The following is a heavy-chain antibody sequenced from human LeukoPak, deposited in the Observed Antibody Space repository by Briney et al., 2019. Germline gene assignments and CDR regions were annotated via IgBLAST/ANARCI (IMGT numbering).Heavy chain of an antibody. Sequence: PGRYLRLYCAASGFTFSSYGMHWVRQAPGKGLEWVAVIWYDGSNKYYADSVKGRFTISRDNSKNTLYLQMDSLRAEDTAVYYCARWIAVAGTYYYGMDVWGKGTTVTVSS. CDR2: IWYDGSNK. J-gene: IGHJ6*04. CDR3: ARWIAVAGTYYYGMDV. CDR1: GFTFSSYG. V-gene: IGHV3-33*01. D-gene: IGHD6-19*01.